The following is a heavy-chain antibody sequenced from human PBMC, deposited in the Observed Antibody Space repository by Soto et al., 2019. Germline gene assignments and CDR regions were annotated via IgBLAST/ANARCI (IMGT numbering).Heavy chain of an antibody. CDR1: GGTFSSYA. Sequence: SVKVSFKASGGTFSSYAIRWLRQAPGQGPEWMGGIIPIIGTANYAQKFQGRVTITADESTSTAYMELSSLRSEDTAVYYCAGLSMVRGESYYYYYGMDVWGQGTTVTVS. J-gene: IGHJ6*02. D-gene: IGHD3-10*01. CDR3: AGLSMVRGESYYYYYGMDV. V-gene: IGHV1-69*13. CDR2: IIPIIGTA.